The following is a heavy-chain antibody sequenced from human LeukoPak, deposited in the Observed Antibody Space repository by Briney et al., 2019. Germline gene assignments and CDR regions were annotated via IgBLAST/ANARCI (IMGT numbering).Heavy chain of an antibody. V-gene: IGHV3-53*05. CDR2: IYSGGTT. Sequence: PGGSLRLSCAVSGFTVSGNYMSWVRHAPGKGLEWVSLIYSGGTTYYADSVKGRFTISRDNSKNTLYLQMNSLRAEDTAVYYCAKEDVAGAFDYWGQGTLVTVSS. J-gene: IGHJ4*02. CDR3: AKEDVAGAFDY. D-gene: IGHD6-19*01. CDR1: GFTVSGNY.